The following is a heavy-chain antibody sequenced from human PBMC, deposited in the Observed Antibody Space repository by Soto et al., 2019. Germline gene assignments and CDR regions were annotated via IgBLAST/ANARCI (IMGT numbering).Heavy chain of an antibody. CDR1: GFSLSTTGVG. CDR3: AHLNWNYHFDS. J-gene: IGHJ4*02. V-gene: IGHV2-5*02. D-gene: IGHD1-7*01. CDR2: IYWDDDK. Sequence: VSGPTLVNPTQTLTLTCSFSGFSLSTTGVGVGWIRQPPGEALEWLALIYWDDDKRYSPSLKSRLTITKDTSKNQVVLTMTNMDPVDTATYFCAHLNWNYHFDSWGQGTLVTVSS.